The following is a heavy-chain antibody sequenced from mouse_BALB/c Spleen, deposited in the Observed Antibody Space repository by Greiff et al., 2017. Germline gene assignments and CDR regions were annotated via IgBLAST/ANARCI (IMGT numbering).Heavy chain of an antibody. CDR1: GFSLTSYG. J-gene: IGHJ2*01. D-gene: IGHD4-1*01. CDR3: ARSRFNWDYFDY. V-gene: IGHV2-9*02. CDR2: IWAGGST. Sequence: VKLMESGPGLVAPSQSLSITCTVSGFSLTSYGVHWVRQPPGKGLEWLGVIWAGGSTNYNSALMSRLSISKDNSKSQVFLKMNSLQTDDTAMYYCARSRFNWDYFDYWGQGTTLTVSS.